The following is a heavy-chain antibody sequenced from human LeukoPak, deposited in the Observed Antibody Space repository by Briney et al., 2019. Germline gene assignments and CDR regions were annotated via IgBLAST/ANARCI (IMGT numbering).Heavy chain of an antibody. Sequence: AETLSLTCAVSGYSISSGYYWGWIRQPPGKGLEWIGSIYHSGSTYYNPSLKSRVTISVDTSKNQFSPKLSSVTAADTAVYYCARHSSRWELLVDYFDYWGQGTLVTVSS. CDR2: IYHSGST. D-gene: IGHD1-26*01. CDR3: ARHSSRWELLVDYFDY. V-gene: IGHV4-38-2*01. J-gene: IGHJ4*02. CDR1: GYSISSGYY.